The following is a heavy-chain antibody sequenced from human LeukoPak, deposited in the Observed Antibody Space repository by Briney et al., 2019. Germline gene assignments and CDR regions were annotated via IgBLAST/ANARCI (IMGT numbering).Heavy chain of an antibody. CDR1: GYTFTNYY. V-gene: IGHV1-2*02. CDR2: INPSSGGT. D-gene: IGHD4-17*01. CDR3: VRDLVTTGPYGMDV. J-gene: IGHJ6*02. Sequence: ASVRVSCKASGYTFTNYYIHWVRQAPGHGLKWMGAINPSSGGTNSAQKFQGRVSMTRDTSISTAYMEVSRLRSDDTAVFYCVRDLVTTGPYGMDVWGQGTTVTVSS.